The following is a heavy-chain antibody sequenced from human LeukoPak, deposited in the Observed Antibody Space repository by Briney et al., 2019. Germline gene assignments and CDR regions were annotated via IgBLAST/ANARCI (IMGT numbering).Heavy chain of an antibody. Sequence: QPGRSLRLSCAASGFTFDDYAMHWVRQAPGKGRGWVSGISWNSGSIGYAESVKGRFTTSRDNAKNALYLQMNSLRAEDMALYYCAKGSCTNGVCYLHYWGQGTLVTVSS. CDR2: ISWNSGSI. J-gene: IGHJ4*02. CDR1: GFTFDDYA. CDR3: AKGSCTNGVCYLHY. D-gene: IGHD2-8*01. V-gene: IGHV3-9*03.